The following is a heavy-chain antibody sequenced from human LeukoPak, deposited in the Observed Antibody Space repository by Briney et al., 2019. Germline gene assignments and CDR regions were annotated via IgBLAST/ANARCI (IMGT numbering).Heavy chain of an antibody. V-gene: IGHV3-74*01. CDR3: ARVTVGNYFWDY. CDR1: GFIFSSYW. Sequence: QPGGSLRLSCAASGFIFSSYWMHWVRQAPGKGLVWVSRIKTDGSIISYADSVTGRFSISRDNAKTTLYLEMNSLRAEDTAVYYCARVTVGNYFWDYWGQGTLVTVSS. D-gene: IGHD1-26*01. J-gene: IGHJ4*02. CDR2: IKTDGSII.